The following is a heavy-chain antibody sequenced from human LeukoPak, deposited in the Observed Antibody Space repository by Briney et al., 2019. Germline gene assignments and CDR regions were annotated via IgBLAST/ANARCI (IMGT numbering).Heavy chain of an antibody. J-gene: IGHJ4*02. CDR3: AKATPIAAAGYFDF. CDR2: IRGSGDST. Sequence: GGSLRLSCAASGFTFSTYAMSWVRQAPGKGLEWVSAIRGSGDSTYYANPVKGRFTISRDNSKNTLYLQMNSLRAEDTAIYYCAKATPIAAAGYFDFWGQGTLVTVSS. V-gene: IGHV3-23*01. CDR1: GFTFSTYA. D-gene: IGHD6-13*01.